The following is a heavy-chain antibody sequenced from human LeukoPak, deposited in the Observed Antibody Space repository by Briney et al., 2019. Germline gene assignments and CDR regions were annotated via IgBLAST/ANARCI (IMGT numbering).Heavy chain of an antibody. J-gene: IGHJ3*02. Sequence: ASVKVSCKASGYTFTSYGISWVRQAPGQGLEWMGWISAYNGNTNYAQKLQGRVTMTTDTSTSTAYMELRSLRSDDTAVYYCASTANDYGDYWAFDIRGQGTMVTVSS. D-gene: IGHD4-17*01. CDR3: ASTANDYGDYWAFDI. CDR2: ISAYNGNT. CDR1: GYTFTSYG. V-gene: IGHV1-18*01.